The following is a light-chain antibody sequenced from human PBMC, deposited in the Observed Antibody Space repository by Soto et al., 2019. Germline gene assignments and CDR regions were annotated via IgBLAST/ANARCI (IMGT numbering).Light chain of an antibody. CDR1: QSVETY. V-gene: IGKV3-11*01. CDR2: DAS. CDR3: QQRKYWPPIT. Sequence: EIVLTQSPATLSFSPGERATLSCRASQSVETYLAWYQQKPGQPPRLLIYDASNRATGIPARFSGSGSGTDFTLTISSLEPEDFAVYYCQQRKYWPPITFGQGTRLEIK. J-gene: IGKJ5*01.